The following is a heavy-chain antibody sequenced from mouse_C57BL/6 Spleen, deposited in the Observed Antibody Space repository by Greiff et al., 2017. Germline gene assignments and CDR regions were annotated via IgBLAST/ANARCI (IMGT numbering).Heavy chain of an antibody. J-gene: IGHJ4*01. CDR3: ARTYDYDAMDY. V-gene: IGHV3-6*01. Sequence: EVKLMESGPGLVKPSQSLSLTCSVTGYSITSGYYWNWIRQFPGNKLEWMGYISYDGSNNYNPSLKNRISITRDTSKNQFFLKLNSVTTEDTATYYCARTYDYDAMDYWGQGTSVTVSS. CDR2: ISYDGSN. D-gene: IGHD6-5*01. CDR1: GYSITSGYY.